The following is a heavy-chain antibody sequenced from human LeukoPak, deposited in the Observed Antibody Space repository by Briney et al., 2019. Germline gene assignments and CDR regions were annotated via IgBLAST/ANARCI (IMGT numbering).Heavy chain of an antibody. Sequence: GGSLRLSCAASGFTFSSYGMHWVRQAPGKGLEWVAVAYADVNHDGKQYYADSVKGRFTISRDNAKNSLYLQMNSLRAEDTAVYYCARGFADFVWGSYPSSYWGQGILVTVSS. CDR3: ARGFADFVWGSYPSSY. V-gene: IGHV3-33*08. CDR1: GFTFSSYG. CDR2: AYADVNHDGKQ. D-gene: IGHD3-16*02. J-gene: IGHJ4*02.